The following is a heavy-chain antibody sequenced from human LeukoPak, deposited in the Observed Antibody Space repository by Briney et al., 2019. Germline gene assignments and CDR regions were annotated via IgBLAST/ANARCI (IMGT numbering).Heavy chain of an antibody. J-gene: IGHJ4*02. D-gene: IGHD3-22*01. V-gene: IGHV3-33*06. CDR1: GFTFRNYG. Sequence: GGSLRLSCAASGFTFRNYGMDWVRQAPGKGLERVALIWYDGSNKYYADSVKGRFTISRDNSKNTLYLQMSSLRAGDTAVYYCAKSSYYDSSSYYREYYFDYWGQGTLVTVSS. CDR3: AKSSYYDSSSYYREYYFDY. CDR2: IWYDGSNK.